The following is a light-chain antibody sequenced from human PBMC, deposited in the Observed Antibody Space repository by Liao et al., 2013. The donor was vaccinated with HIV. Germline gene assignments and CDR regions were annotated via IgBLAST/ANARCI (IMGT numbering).Light chain of an antibody. CDR1: NLGDKY. V-gene: IGLV3-1*01. J-gene: IGLJ3*02. CDR2: QNT. Sequence: SYELTQAPSVSVSPGQTASITCSGDNLGDKYVCWYQQKPGQSPVLVIYQNTKRPSGIPERFSGSDSGNTATLTISGTQAMDEADYYCQAWDSSTGVFGGGTKLTVL. CDR3: QAWDSSTGV.